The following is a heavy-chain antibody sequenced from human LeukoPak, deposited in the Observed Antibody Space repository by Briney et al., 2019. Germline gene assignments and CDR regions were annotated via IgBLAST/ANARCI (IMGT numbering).Heavy chain of an antibody. V-gene: IGHV3-23*01. CDR2: ISGSGGST. CDR1: GGSISSYY. Sequence: ETLSLNCAVSGGSISSYYWTWIRQPAGKGLEWVSAISGSGGSTYYADSVKGRFTISRDNSKNTLYLQMNSLRAEDTAVYYCAKGSAEGFDYWGQGTLVTVSS. CDR3: AKGSAEGFDY. J-gene: IGHJ4*02.